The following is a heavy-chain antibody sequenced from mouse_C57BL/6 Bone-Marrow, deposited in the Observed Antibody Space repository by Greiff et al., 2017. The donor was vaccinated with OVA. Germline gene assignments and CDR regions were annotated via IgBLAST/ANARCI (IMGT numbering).Heavy chain of an antibody. D-gene: IGHD2-1*01. CDR1: GYTFTDYN. CDR3: AREGVYSDWFAY. V-gene: IGHV1-18*01. Sequence: EVQLQQSGPELVKPGASVKIPCKASGYTFTDYNMDWVKQSHGKSLEWIGDINPNNGGTIYNQKFKGKATLTVDKSSSTAYMELRSLTSEDTAVYYCAREGVYSDWFAYWGQGTLVTVSA. CDR2: INPNNGGT. J-gene: IGHJ3*01.